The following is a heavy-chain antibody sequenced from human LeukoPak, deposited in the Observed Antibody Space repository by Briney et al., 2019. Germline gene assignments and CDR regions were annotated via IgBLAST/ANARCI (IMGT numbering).Heavy chain of an antibody. CDR2: INPHSGGT. D-gene: IGHD3-22*01. J-gene: IGHJ4*02. CDR1: VYTFTVNY. V-gene: IGHV1-2*02. Sequence: GASVKVSCKASVYTFTVNYLHWVRQAPGQGLEWMGWINPHSGGTKYAQKFQGRVTMTRDTSINTAYMELSGLRSDDTAVFFCARDYYDSSGHGSFDYWGQGTRVTVSS. CDR3: ARDYYDSSGHGSFDY.